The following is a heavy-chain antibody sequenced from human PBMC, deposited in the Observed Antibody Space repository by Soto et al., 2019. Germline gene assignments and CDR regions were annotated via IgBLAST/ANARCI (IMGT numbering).Heavy chain of an antibody. CDR2: IYPGDSDT. CDR1: GYSFTSYW. V-gene: IGHV5-51*01. Sequence: PGESLKNSSKGSGYSFTSYWIGWVRQMPGKGLEWMGIIYPGDSDTRYSPSFQGQVTISADKSISTAYLQWSSLKATDTAMYYCARGRYCSGGSCYPAAFDIWGQGTMVTVSS. J-gene: IGHJ3*02. D-gene: IGHD2-15*01. CDR3: ARGRYCSGGSCYPAAFDI.